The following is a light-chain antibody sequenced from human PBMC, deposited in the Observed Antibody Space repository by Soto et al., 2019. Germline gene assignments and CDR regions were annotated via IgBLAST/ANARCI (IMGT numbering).Light chain of an antibody. J-gene: IGKJ2*01. V-gene: IGKV3-15*01. CDR2: GAS. Sequence: VMTQSPATLSVSPGERATLSCRASQTISTDLAWYQQKLGQAPRLLLFGASIRATGSPSRFIGSGSGTEFTLTISTVQSADFSIYYCQQYNDWPPYTFGQGTKLEIK. CDR3: QQYNDWPPYT. CDR1: QTISTD.